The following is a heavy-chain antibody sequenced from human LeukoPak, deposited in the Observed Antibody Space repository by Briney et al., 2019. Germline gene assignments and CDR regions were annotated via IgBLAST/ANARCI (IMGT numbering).Heavy chain of an antibody. Sequence: ASVKVSCKASGYTFTGYYMHWVRQAPGQGLEWMGWINPNSGGTNYAQKFQGRVTMTRDTSISTAYMELSRLRSDDTAVYYCARDPERQQLVLVYWGQGTLVTVSS. J-gene: IGHJ4*02. CDR3: ARDPERQQLVLVY. D-gene: IGHD6-13*01. CDR2: INPNSGGT. CDR1: GYTFTGYY. V-gene: IGHV1-2*02.